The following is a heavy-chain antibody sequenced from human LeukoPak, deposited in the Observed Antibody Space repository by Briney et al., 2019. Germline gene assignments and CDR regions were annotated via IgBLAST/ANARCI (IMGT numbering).Heavy chain of an antibody. CDR1: GGTFSSYA. CDR3: ARGSLYYYDSSGYYYDY. J-gene: IGHJ4*02. V-gene: IGHV1-69*13. Sequence: SVKVSCKASGGTFSSYAISWVRQAPGQGLEWMGGIIPIFGTANYAQKFQGRVTITADESTSTAYMELSSLRSEDTAVYYCARGSLYYYDSSGYYYDYWGQGTLVTVSS. D-gene: IGHD3-22*01. CDR2: IIPIFGTA.